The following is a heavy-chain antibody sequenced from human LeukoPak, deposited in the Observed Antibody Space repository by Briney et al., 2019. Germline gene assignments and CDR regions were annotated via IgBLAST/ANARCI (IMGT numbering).Heavy chain of an antibody. D-gene: IGHD3-10*01. V-gene: IGHV1-18*01. J-gene: IGHJ5*02. CDR1: GYTFTSYG. CDR3: AGLWFGESGWFDP. Sequence: ASVKVSCKASGYTFTSYGISWVRQAPGQGLEWMGWISAYNGNTNYAQKLQGRVTMTTDTSTSTAYVELRSLRSDDTAVYYCAGLWFGESGWFDPWGQGTLVTVSS. CDR2: ISAYNGNT.